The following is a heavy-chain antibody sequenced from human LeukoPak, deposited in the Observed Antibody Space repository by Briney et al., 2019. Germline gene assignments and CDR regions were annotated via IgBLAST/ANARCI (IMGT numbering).Heavy chain of an antibody. D-gene: IGHD6-13*01. CDR3: ARGSSWYLVYFDY. J-gene: IGHJ4*02. V-gene: IGHV4-34*01. CDR1: GGSFSGYY. CDR2: INHSGST. Sequence: SETLSLTCAVYGGSFSGYYWSWIRQPSGKGLEWIGEINHSGSTNYNPSLKSRVTISVDTSKNQFSLKLSSVTAADTAVYYCARGSSWYLVYFDYWGQGTLVTVSS.